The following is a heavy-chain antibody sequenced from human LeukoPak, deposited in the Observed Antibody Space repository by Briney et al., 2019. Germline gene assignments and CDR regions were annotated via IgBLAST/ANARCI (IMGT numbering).Heavy chain of an antibody. CDR1: GASISKYY. V-gene: IGHV4-4*07. CDR2: IYGDGTI. CDR3: TRDSGTTGEVKFDP. D-gene: IGHD3-10*01. Sequence: SETLSLTCTVSGASISKYYWTWVRQTVGKGLEWIGRIYGDGTITHNPSLKSRVTMSVDTSKNQFSLRLTSVTAADTAMYYCTRDSGTTGEVKFDPWGQGTLVTVSS. J-gene: IGHJ5*02.